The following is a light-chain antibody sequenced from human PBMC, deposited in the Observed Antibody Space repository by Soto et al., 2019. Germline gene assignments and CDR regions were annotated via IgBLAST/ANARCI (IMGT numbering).Light chain of an antibody. J-gene: IGLJ3*02. V-gene: IGLV6-57*03. CDR1: SGSIASNY. CDR3: QSYDSSNQV. CDR2: EDN. Sequence: NFMLTQPHSVSESPGKTVTISCTRSSGSIASNYVQWYQQRPGSAPTTVIYEDNQRPSGVPDRFSGSIDSSSNPASLTISGLKTEDEADYYCQSYDSSNQVFSGGTKVTVL.